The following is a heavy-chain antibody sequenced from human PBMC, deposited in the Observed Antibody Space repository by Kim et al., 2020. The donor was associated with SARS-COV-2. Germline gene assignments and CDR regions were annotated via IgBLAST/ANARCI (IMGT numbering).Heavy chain of an antibody. CDR3: ARDSWRSSGWRDYYYYYGMDV. V-gene: IGHV1-2*02. J-gene: IGHJ6*02. CDR1: GYTFTGYY. D-gene: IGHD6-19*01. Sequence: ASVKVSCKASGYTFTGYYMHWVRQAPGQGLEWMGWINPNSGGTNYAQKFQGRVTMTRDTSISTAYMELSRLRSDDTAVYYCARDSWRSSGWRDYYYYYGMDVWGQGTTVTVSS. CDR2: INPNSGGT.